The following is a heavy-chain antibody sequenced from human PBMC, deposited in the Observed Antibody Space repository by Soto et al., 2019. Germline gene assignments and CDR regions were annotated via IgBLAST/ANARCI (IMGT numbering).Heavy chain of an antibody. CDR2: ISQDGGVK. CDR1: GFTFSTTG. D-gene: IGHD6-19*01. J-gene: IGHJ5*02. Sequence: QVHLVESGGGVVQPGRSLRLSCAASGFTFSTTGMHWVRQAPGKGLEWVAMISQDGGVKHYTDSVKGRFTISRDTSHDTVYLQMNSLSPEDTAMYHCAKDLYGAGWYMYFDPWGQGTLVTVSS. V-gene: IGHV3-30*18. CDR3: AKDLYGAGWYMYFDP.